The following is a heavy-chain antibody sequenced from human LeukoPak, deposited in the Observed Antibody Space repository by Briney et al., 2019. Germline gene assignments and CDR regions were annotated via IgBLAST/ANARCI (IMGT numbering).Heavy chain of an antibody. V-gene: IGHV3-21*01. CDR2: ISSSSTYI. D-gene: IGHD3-3*01. CDR3: ARDRITDFWSGYYTNYFDY. J-gene: IGHJ4*02. CDR1: GFTFSSYT. Sequence: GGSLRLSCAASGFTFSSYTMNWVRQAPGKGLEWVSSISSSSTYINYADSVKGRFTISRDNAKNSLYLQMNSLRAEDTVVYYCARDRITDFWSGYYTNYFDYWGQGTLVTVSS.